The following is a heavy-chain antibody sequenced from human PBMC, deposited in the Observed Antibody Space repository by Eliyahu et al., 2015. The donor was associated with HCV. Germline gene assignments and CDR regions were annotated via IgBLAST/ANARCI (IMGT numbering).Heavy chain of an antibody. D-gene: IGHD3-10*01. CDR2: INSDGSST. J-gene: IGHJ4*02. Sequence: EVQLVESGGGLVQPGGSLRLACAASGFTFSSYWMHWVRQAPGKGLLWVSRINSDGSSTSYADSVKGRFTISRDNAKNTLYLQMSSLRAEDTAVYYCARVIRDSSDRFDYWGQGTLVTVSS. V-gene: IGHV3-74*01. CDR3: ARVIRDSSDRFDY. CDR1: GFTFSSYW.